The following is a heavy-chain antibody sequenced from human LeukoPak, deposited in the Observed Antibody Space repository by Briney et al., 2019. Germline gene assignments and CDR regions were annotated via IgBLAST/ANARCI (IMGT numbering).Heavy chain of an antibody. Sequence: GGSLRLSCAASGFTFSRSSMIWVRQAPGKGLEWVSSISTSSSYIYYADSVKGRFTISRDNAKNSLYLQMNSLRAEDTAVYYCARGSENYLGGLDYWGQGTQVTVSS. J-gene: IGHJ4*02. CDR3: ARGSENYLGGLDY. CDR1: GFTFSRSS. D-gene: IGHD3-10*01. V-gene: IGHV3-21*01. CDR2: ISTSSSYI.